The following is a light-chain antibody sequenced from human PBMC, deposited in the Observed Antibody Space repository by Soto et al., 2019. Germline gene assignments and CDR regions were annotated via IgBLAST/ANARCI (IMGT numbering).Light chain of an antibody. V-gene: IGLV1-47*01. CDR3: AAWDDSLSGPV. CDR1: SSNIGSNY. CDR2: RNN. J-gene: IGLJ1*01. Sequence: VLPQPPSASGTPGQRVTISSSGSSSNIGSNYVYWYQQLPGTAPKLLIYRNNQRPSGVPDRFSGSKSGTSASLAISGLRSEDEADYYCAAWDDSLSGPVFGTGTKVTVL.